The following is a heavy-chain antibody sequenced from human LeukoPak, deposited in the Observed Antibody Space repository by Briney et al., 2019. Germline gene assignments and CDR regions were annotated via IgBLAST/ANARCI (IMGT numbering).Heavy chain of an antibody. J-gene: IGHJ4*02. CDR2: ISWNRGSI. D-gene: IGHD6-13*01. CDR3: AKDLAGIAAAGTDY. Sequence: GGSLRLSCAASGFTFDDYAMHWVRQAPGKGLEWVSGISWNRGSIGYADSVKGRFTISRDNAKNSLYLQMNSLRAEDTALYYCAKDLAGIAAAGTDYWGQGTLVTVSS. V-gene: IGHV3-9*01. CDR1: GFTFDDYA.